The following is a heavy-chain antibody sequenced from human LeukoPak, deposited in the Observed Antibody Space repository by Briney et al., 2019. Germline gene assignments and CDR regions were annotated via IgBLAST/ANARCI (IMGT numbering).Heavy chain of an antibody. Sequence: ASVKVSCKASGGTFSSYTISWVRQAPGQGLEWMGGIIPIFGTTNYAQKFQGRVTITADKSTSTGYMELSSLRSEDTAVYYCARRHTMIVVGYYYMDVWGKGTTVTISS. D-gene: IGHD3-22*01. CDR2: IIPIFGTT. V-gene: IGHV1-69*06. J-gene: IGHJ6*03. CDR1: GGTFSSYT. CDR3: ARRHTMIVVGYYYMDV.